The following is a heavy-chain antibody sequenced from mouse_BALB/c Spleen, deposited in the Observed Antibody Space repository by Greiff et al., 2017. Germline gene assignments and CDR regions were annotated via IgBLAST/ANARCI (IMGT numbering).Heavy chain of an antibody. Sequence: VQLKQSGAELVRPGALVKLSCKASGFNIKDYYMHWVKQRPEQGLEWIGWIDPENGNSIYDPKFQGKASITADTPSNTAYLQLSSLTSEDTAVYYCARDYGYACFVSWGQGTTFTLSS. D-gene: IGHD1-2*01. V-gene: IGHV14-1*02. J-gene: IGHJ2*01. CDR3: ARDYGYACFVS. CDR1: GFNIKDYY. CDR2: IDPENGNS.